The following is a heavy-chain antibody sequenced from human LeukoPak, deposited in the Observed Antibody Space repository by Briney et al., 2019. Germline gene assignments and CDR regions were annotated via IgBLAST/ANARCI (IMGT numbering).Heavy chain of an antibody. CDR2: IYTSGST. J-gene: IGHJ4*02. CDR3: ARHPPTWRGGIDY. V-gene: IGHV4-4*09. Sequence: SETLSLTCTVSGGSISSYYWSWIRQPPGKGLEGIGYIYTSGSTNYNPSLKSRVTISVDTSKNQFSLKLSSVTAADTAVYYCARHPPTWRGGIDYWGQGTLVTVSS. CDR1: GGSISSYY. D-gene: IGHD3-16*01.